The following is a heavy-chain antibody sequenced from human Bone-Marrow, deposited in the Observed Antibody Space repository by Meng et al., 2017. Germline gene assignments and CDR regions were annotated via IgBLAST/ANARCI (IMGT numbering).Heavy chain of an antibody. V-gene: IGHV1-2*02. J-gene: IGHJ5*02. CDR2: LNPNGGGT. CDR1: GYTFTSYG. D-gene: IGHD2-15*01. CDR3: AREGGPDKWFDP. Sequence: GLLWQAGGGGKKPGSSVKVSCKAFGYTFTSYGISWVRQAPGQGLEWMGWLNPNGGGTYYAQQFQGRVTMTRDTSINTAYLELSRLTSADTAVYYCAREGGPDKWFDPWGQGTLVTVSS.